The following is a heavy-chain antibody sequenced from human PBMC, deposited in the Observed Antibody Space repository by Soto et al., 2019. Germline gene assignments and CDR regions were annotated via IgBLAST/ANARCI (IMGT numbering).Heavy chain of an antibody. CDR2: IWYDGSNK. Sequence: QVQLVESGGGVVQPGRSLRLSCAASGFTFSSNGMHWVRQAPGKGLEWVAVIWYDGSNKYYADSVKGRFTISRDNSKNTLYLQMNSLRAEDTAVYYCARSPLRDIVVVPAAEHYYYYGMDVWGQGTTVTVSS. V-gene: IGHV3-33*01. D-gene: IGHD2-2*01. CDR1: GFTFSSNG. CDR3: ARSPLRDIVVVPAAEHYYYYGMDV. J-gene: IGHJ6*02.